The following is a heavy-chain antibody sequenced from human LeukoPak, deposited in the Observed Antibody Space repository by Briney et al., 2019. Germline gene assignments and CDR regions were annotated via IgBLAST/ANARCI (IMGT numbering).Heavy chain of an antibody. Sequence: GASVKVSCKASGGTFSSYAISWVRQAPGQGLEWMGRIIPIFGTANYAQKFQGRVTITTDESTSTAYMELSSLRSEDTAVYYCARKRESGYYDSSGYFDYWGQGTLVTVSS. D-gene: IGHD3-22*01. CDR3: ARKRESGYYDSSGYFDY. J-gene: IGHJ4*02. CDR2: IIPIFGTA. CDR1: GGTFSSYA. V-gene: IGHV1-69*05.